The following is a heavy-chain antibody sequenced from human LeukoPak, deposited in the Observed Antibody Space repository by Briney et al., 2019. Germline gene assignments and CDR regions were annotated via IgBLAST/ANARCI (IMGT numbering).Heavy chain of an antibody. CDR2: IYSAGST. Sequence: PGGSLRLSCAASGFTVSNNYMTWVRQAPGKGLEWASLIYSAGSTYYAASVKGRFTISRDNSKNTAYLQMNSLRAEDTAVYYCARNIPVTRWGYWGQGTLVTVSS. J-gene: IGHJ4*02. V-gene: IGHV3-66*01. CDR1: GFTVSNNY. D-gene: IGHD2-21*01. CDR3: ARNIPVTRWGY.